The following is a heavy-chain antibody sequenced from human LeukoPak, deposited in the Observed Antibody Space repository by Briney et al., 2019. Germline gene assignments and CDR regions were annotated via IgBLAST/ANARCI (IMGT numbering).Heavy chain of an antibody. CDR3: AREPVDTAMVTTLDGNY. D-gene: IGHD5-18*01. CDR2: INPNSGGT. J-gene: IGHJ4*02. CDR1: GYTFTGYY. Sequence: GASVKVSCKASGYTFTGYYMHWVRQAPGQGLEWMGWINPNSGGTNYAQKFQGRVTMTRDTSISTAYMELSRLRSDDTAMYYCAREPVDTAMVTTLDGNYWGQGTLVTVSS. V-gene: IGHV1-2*02.